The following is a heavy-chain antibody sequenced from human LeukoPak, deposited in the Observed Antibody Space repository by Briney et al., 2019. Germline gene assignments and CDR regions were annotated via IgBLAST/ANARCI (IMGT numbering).Heavy chain of an antibody. J-gene: IGHJ6*03. CDR3: ARGPNTDYGRRYYYYMDV. Sequence: PGGSLRLSCAASGFTFSTYDMHWVRQAPGKGLEWVAFIRYDGSNKYYAESVKGRFTISRDNAKNSLYLQMNGLRADDTAVYYCARGPNTDYGRRYYYYMDVWGKGTTVTVS. V-gene: IGHV3-30*02. CDR2: IRYDGSNK. CDR1: GFTFSTYD. D-gene: IGHD4-17*01.